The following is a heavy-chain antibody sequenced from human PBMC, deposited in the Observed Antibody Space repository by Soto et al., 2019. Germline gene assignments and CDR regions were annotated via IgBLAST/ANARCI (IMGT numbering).Heavy chain of an antibody. D-gene: IGHD3-10*01. J-gene: IGHJ4*02. Sequence: LEILSLTCAVYGGSFSGYYWSWIRQPPGKGLEWIGEINHSGSTNYNPSLKSRVTISVDTSKNQFSLKLSSVTAADTAVYYCARDRITMVRGVRVIRPLDYWGQGTLVTVSS. CDR1: GGSFSGYY. CDR2: INHSGST. V-gene: IGHV4-34*01. CDR3: ARDRITMVRGVRVIRPLDY.